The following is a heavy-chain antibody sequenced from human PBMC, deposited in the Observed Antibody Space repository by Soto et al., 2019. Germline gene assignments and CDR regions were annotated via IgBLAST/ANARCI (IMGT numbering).Heavy chain of an antibody. CDR1: GGSIISYY. D-gene: IGHD1-1*01. J-gene: IGHJ4*02. CDR2: IYYSGST. CDR3: ARDSSLEPLYYFDY. Sequence: PSETLSLTCTVSGGSIISYYCSFIGHAPGKGLEWIGYIYYSGSTNYNPSLKSRVTISVDTSKNQFSLKLSSVTAADTAVYYCARDSSLEPLYYFDYWGQGTLVTVSS. V-gene: IGHV4-59*01.